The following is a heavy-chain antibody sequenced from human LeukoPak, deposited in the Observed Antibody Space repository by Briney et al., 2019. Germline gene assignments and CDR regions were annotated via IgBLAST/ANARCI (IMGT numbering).Heavy chain of an antibody. CDR2: ISRSDGTR. CDR3: VSSLTGSRSNWDHYYYMDV. Sequence: GGSLRLSCAASGVTFSSYDMNWVRQAPGKGLEWISYISRSDGTRYYADSVKGRFTISRDNAKNSVYLQMNSLGAEDTVVYYCVSSLTGSRSNWDHYYYMDVWGKGTTVTVSS. CDR1: GVTFSSYD. J-gene: IGHJ6*03. D-gene: IGHD1-14*01. V-gene: IGHV3-48*03.